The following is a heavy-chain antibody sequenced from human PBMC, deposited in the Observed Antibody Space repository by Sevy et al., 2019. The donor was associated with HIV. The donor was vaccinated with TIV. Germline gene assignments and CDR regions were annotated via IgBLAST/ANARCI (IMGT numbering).Heavy chain of an antibody. CDR2: IKGKIYDGTI. Sequence: GGSLRLSCAASGFTFSNAWMSWVRQAPGKGLEWVGRIKGKIYDGTIDYAAPVKGRFSISRHDSKNTRYLQMNDLKAEDTAGYYCTTASWSQEDYYNYWGQGTLVTVSS. CDR3: TTASWSQEDYYNY. V-gene: IGHV3-15*01. J-gene: IGHJ4*02. CDR1: GFTFSNAW. D-gene: IGHD6-13*01.